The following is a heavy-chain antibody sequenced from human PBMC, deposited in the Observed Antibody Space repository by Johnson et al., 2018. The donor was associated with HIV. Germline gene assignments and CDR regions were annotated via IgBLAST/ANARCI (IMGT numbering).Heavy chain of an antibody. D-gene: IGHD3-3*01. V-gene: IGHV3-7*04. J-gene: IGHJ3*02. CDR1: GFTFSSYW. CDR3: VRRSRYNEFWSDDDAFDI. CDR2: IKQDGSEK. Sequence: VQLVESGGGLVQPGGSLRLSCAASGFTFSSYWMSWVRQAPGKGLEWVANIKQDGSEKYYVDSVRGRFTISRDNAKNAFYLQMNSLRVDDTGLYYCVRRSRYNEFWSDDDAFDIWGQGTMVTVSS.